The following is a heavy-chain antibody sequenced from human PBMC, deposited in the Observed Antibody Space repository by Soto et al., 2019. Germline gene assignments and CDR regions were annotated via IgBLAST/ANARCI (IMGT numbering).Heavy chain of an antibody. D-gene: IGHD1-26*01. J-gene: IGHJ4*02. CDR2: IYYSGST. CDR3: ARAPRGGAWDY. Sequence: SETLSLTCTVSGGSISSSSYYWGWIRQPPGKGLEWIGSIYYSGSTYYNPSLKSRVTISVDTSKNQFSLKLSSVTAADTAVYYCARAPRGGAWDYWGQGTLVTVSS. V-gene: IGHV4-39*07. CDR1: GGSISSSSYY.